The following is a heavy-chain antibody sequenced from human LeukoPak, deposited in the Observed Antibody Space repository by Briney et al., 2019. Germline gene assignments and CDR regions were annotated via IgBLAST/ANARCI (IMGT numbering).Heavy chain of an antibody. D-gene: IGHD6-13*01. CDR1: GYTFTGYY. CDR2: INPNSGDT. V-gene: IGHV1-2*06. Sequence: ASVKVSCKASGYTFTGYYMHWVRQAPGQGLEWMRRINPNSGDTNYAQKFQGRVTMTRDTSISTAYMELSRLRSDDTAVYYCARTPIAASGSLWGQGTLVTVSS. CDR3: ARTPIAASGSL. J-gene: IGHJ4*02.